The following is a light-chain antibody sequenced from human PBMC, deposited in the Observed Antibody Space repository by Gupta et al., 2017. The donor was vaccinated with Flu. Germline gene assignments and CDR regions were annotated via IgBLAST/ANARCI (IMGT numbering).Light chain of an antibody. CDR3: QQDNSYPFT. Sequence: DIQMTQSPSTLSASVGDRVTITCRASQSISNWLAWYQQKPGKAPKVLIYKASSLQTGVPSRFGGSRSGTXFTLTIXSLQADAFATYYCQQDNSYPFTFGXGTKMEI. CDR2: KAS. CDR1: QSISNW. J-gene: IGKJ2*01. V-gene: IGKV1-5*03.